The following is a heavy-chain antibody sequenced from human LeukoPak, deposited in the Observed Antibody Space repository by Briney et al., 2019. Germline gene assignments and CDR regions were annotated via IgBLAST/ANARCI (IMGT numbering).Heavy chain of an antibody. J-gene: IGHJ4*02. CDR1: GGTLSSYA. Sequence: SVKVSCKASGGTLSSYAISWVRQAPGQGLEWMGGIIPIFGTANYAQRFQGRVTITADESTSTAYMELSSLRSEDTAVYYCATAAPSDRHIANAGVVMLFDYWGQGTLVTVSS. CDR2: IIPIFGTA. V-gene: IGHV1-69*13. CDR3: ATAAPSDRHIANAGVVMLFDY. D-gene: IGHD3-3*01.